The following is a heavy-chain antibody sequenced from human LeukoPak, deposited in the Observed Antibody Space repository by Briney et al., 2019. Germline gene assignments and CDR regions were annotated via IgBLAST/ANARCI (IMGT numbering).Heavy chain of an antibody. CDR1: GFILKKYG. Sequence: GESVRLSCAASGFILKKYGMTWVRQAPGKGLQWVAGVTGTGHKAFYADSAKGRFTISRDDANNTMSLHINSLRVEDSAIYYCTKDAKYCDSYLCHLAYFQYWGQGILVTVSS. CDR2: VTGTGHKA. J-gene: IGHJ4*02. V-gene: IGHV3-23*01. D-gene: IGHD2-21*01. CDR3: TKDAKYCDSYLCHLAYFQY.